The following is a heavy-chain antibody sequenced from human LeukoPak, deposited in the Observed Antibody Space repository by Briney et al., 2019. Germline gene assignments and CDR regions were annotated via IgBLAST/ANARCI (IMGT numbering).Heavy chain of an antibody. CDR3: ARDSGEKGEPHGDFDY. CDR2: ISSSGSTI. J-gene: IGHJ4*02. V-gene: IGHV3-48*03. CDR1: GFTFSSYE. Sequence: PGGSLRLSCAASGFTFSSYEMNWVRQAPGKGLEWVSYISSSGSTIYYADSVKGRFTISRDNAKNSLYLQMNSLRAEDTAVYYCARDSGEKGEPHGDFDYWGQGTLVTVSS. D-gene: IGHD3-10*01.